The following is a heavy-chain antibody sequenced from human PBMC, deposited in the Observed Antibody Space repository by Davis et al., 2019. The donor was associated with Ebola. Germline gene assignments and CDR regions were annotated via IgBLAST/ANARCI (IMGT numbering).Heavy chain of an antibody. Sequence: GESLKISCAASGFTFSDYTMNWVRQAPGKGLEWVGRIKSKTDGGTIDYAAPVKGRFTISRDDSKNTLYLQMNSLKTEDTAVYYCYILTTPRYWGQGTLVTVSS. D-gene: IGHD1-14*01. CDR1: GFTFSDYT. CDR3: YILTTPRY. V-gene: IGHV3-15*01. J-gene: IGHJ4*02. CDR2: IKSKTDGGTI.